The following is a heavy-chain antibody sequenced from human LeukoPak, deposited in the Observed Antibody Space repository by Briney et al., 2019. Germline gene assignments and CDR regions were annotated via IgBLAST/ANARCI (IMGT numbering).Heavy chain of an antibody. D-gene: IGHD5-18*01. V-gene: IGHV4-59*08. CDR1: GGSISSYY. J-gene: IGHJ4*02. CDR2: IYYSGST. Sequence: PSETLSLTCTVSGGSISSYYWSWIRQPPGKGLGWIGYIYYSGSTNYNPSLKSRVTISVDTSKNQFSLKLSSVTAADTAVYYCASGIQLWLYGYWGQGTLVTVSS. CDR3: ASGIQLWLYGY.